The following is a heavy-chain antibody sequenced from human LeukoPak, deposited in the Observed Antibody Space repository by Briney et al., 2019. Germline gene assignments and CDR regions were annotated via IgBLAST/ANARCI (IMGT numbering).Heavy chain of an antibody. CDR2: IYYSGST. J-gene: IGHJ3*02. CDR3: AREKIAGVGAFDI. D-gene: IGHD1-26*01. V-gene: IGHV4-61*01. CDR1: GGSVSSGSYY. Sequence: SETLSLTCTVSGGSVSSGSYYWSWIRQPPGKGLEWIGYIYYSGSTNYNPSLKSRVTISVDTSKNQFSLKLSSVTAADTAVYYCAREKIAGVGAFDIWGQGTMVTVSS.